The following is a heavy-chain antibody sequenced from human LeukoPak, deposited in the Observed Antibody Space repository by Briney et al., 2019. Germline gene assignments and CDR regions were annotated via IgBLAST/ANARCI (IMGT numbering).Heavy chain of an antibody. CDR1: GCTFTGYY. CDR3: ARRGCSSTSCFHY. D-gene: IGHD2-2*01. Sequence: ASVKVSCKASGCTFTGYYMHWVRQAPGQGLEWMGWINPNSGGTNHAQKFQGRVTMTRDTSISTAYMELSRLRSDDTAVYYCARRGCSSTSCFHYWGQGTLVTVSS. CDR2: INPNSGGT. V-gene: IGHV1-2*02. J-gene: IGHJ4*02.